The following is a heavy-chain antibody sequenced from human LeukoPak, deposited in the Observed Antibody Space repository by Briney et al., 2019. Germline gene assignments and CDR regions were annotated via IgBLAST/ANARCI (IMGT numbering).Heavy chain of an antibody. J-gene: IGHJ4*02. D-gene: IGHD1-14*01. V-gene: IGHV3-13*05. CDR3: ARASSTGYFFDY. CDR2: IGTAGDP. CDR1: GYTFSNSD. Sequence: PGGSLRLSCAASGYTFSNSDMHWVRQATGKGLEWVSAIGTAGDPYYPGSVKGRFTISRENAKNSLYHQMNSLRAGDTAVYYCARASSTGYFFDYWGQGTLVTVSS.